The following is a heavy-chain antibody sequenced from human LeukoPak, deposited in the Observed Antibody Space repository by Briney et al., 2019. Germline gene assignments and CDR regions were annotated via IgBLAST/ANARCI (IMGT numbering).Heavy chain of an antibody. V-gene: IGHV4-34*01. CDR3: ARARPKHGDYVRRLYFDY. Sequence: KPSETLSLTCAVYGGSFSGYYWSWIRQPPGKGLEWIGEINHSGSTNYNPSLKSRVTISVDTSKNQFSLKLSSVTAADTAVYYCARARPKHGDYVRRLYFDYWGQGTLVTVSS. CDR1: GGSFSGYY. CDR2: INHSGST. J-gene: IGHJ4*02. D-gene: IGHD4-17*01.